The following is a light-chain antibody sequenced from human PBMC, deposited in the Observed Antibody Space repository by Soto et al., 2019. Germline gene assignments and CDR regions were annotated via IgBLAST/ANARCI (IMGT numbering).Light chain of an antibody. V-gene: IGKV3-11*01. J-gene: IGKJ5*01. CDR1: QSVSSS. Sequence: EIVLTQSPATLSLFPGERATLSCRASQSVSSSLVWSQQKPGQAPRLLIYDSSNRATGIPARFRGSGSGTDFTLTLSSLEPEDFAVYYCQQRRYWPITFGQGTRLEIK. CDR2: DSS. CDR3: QQRRYWPIT.